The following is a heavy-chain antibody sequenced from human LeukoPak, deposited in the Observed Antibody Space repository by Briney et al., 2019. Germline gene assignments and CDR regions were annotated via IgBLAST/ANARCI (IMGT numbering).Heavy chain of an antibody. Sequence: GASVKVSCKASGGTFSSYAISWVRQAPGQGLEWMGRIIPILGIANYAQKFQGRVTITADKSTSTAYMELSSLRSEDTAVYYCARKATVITDAFDIWGQGTMVTVSS. CDR3: ARKATVITDAFDI. V-gene: IGHV1-69*04. D-gene: IGHD4-23*01. CDR2: IIPILGIA. J-gene: IGHJ3*02. CDR1: GGTFSSYA.